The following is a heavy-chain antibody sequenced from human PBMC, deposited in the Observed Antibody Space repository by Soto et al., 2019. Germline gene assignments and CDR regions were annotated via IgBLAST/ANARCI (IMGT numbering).Heavy chain of an antibody. CDR2: IYYSGST. V-gene: IGHV4-39*01. CDR1: GGSISSSSYY. CDR3: ARQNLKWLRLSRSDPYYFDY. D-gene: IGHD5-12*01. J-gene: IGHJ4*02. Sequence: SETLSLTCTVSGGSISSSSYYWGWIRQPPGKGLEWIGSIYYSGSTYYNPSLKSRVTISVDTSKNQFSLKLSSVTAADTAVYYCARQNLKWLRLSRSDPYYFDYWGQGTLVTVSS.